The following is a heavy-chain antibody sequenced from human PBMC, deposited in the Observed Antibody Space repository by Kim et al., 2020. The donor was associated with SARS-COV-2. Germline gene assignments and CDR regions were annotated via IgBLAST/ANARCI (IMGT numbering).Heavy chain of an antibody. CDR3: ARDRSLKD. CDR2: TT. J-gene: IGHJ4*02. V-gene: IGHV3-11*04. Sequence: TTYYADSMKGRFTISRDDARKSVDLQMNSLRAEDTALYYCARDRSLKDWGQGTLVTVSS.